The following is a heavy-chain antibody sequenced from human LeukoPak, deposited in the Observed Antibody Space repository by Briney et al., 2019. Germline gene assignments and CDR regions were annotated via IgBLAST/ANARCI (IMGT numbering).Heavy chain of an antibody. V-gene: IGHV1-8*01. CDR2: MNPNSGNT. Sequence: GASVNVSCTASGYTFTSYDINWVRQAPRQGLEWMGWMNPNSGNTGYAQKFQGRVTMTRNTSISTAYMELSSLRSEDTAVYYCARGYMDVWGKGTTVTVSS. CDR1: GYTFTSYD. CDR3: ARGYMDV. J-gene: IGHJ6*03.